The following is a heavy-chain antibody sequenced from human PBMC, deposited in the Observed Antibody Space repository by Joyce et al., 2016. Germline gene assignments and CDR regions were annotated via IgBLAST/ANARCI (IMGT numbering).Heavy chain of an antibody. Sequence: QVQLVESGGGVVQPGTSLRLSCAASGFSAFDSGIHWVRQAPGKGPEWVAVFSYGETREDYADSVKGRFTISRDSSKNTLYLHMDSLRPDDTAVYFCAKDDGMGFWGQGTLVIVSS. CDR2: FSYGETRE. J-gene: IGHJ4*02. V-gene: IGHV3-30*18. D-gene: IGHD3-16*01. CDR1: GFSAFDSG. CDR3: AKDDGMGF.